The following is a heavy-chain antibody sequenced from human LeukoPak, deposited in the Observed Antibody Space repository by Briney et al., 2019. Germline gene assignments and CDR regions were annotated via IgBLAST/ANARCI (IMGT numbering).Heavy chain of an antibody. Sequence: PSETLSLTCAVDGGSFSGYDWTWVRESPGKGLGWIGQINYGGDTNYNPSLKSRVTISVDTSKNQFSLKVTSVTAADTAVYYCARGLGWKVTPMGLFYMDVWGEGATVTVSS. V-gene: IGHV4-34*01. D-gene: IGHD1-1*01. J-gene: IGHJ6*03. CDR1: GGSFSGYD. CDR3: ARGLGWKVTPMGLFYMDV. CDR2: INYGGDT.